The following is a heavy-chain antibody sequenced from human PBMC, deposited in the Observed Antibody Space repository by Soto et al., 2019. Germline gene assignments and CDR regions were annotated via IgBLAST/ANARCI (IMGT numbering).Heavy chain of an antibody. CDR3: AKAPKIEPMGIYYYYYMDV. Sequence: PGGSMRLSCTASGFTISSYARSWVRQATGKGLEWVSAISGSGGSTYYADSVKGRFTISRDNSKNTLYLQMNSLRAEDTAVYYCAKAPKIEPMGIYYYYYMDVWGKGTTVTVSS. V-gene: IGHV3-23*01. CDR1: GFTISSYA. D-gene: IGHD3-10*01. CDR2: ISGSGGST. J-gene: IGHJ6*03.